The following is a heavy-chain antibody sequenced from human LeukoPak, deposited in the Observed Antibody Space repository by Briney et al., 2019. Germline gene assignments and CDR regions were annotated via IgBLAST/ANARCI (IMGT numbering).Heavy chain of an antibody. V-gene: IGHV4-61*01. CDR2: IHYSGST. CDR3: ARGVPAATHWFDP. Sequence: KTSETLSLTCTVSGGSVSSGSYYWSWIRQPPGKGLEWIGYIHYSGSTNYNPSLKSRVTISLDTSKNQFSLRLSSVTAADTAVYYCARGVPAATHWFDPWGQGTLVTVSS. J-gene: IGHJ5*02. D-gene: IGHD2-2*01. CDR1: GGSVSSGSYY.